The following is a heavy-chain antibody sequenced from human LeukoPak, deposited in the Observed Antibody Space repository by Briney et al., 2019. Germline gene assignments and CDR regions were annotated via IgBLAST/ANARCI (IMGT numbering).Heavy chain of an antibody. D-gene: IGHD4-17*01. CDR2: IYYSGST. CDR1: GGSISSYY. J-gene: IGHJ4*02. V-gene: IGHV4-59*01. CDR3: ARALHDYGDYAFDY. Sequence: SETLSLTCTVSGGSISSYYWSWIRQPPGKGLEWIGYIYYSGSTNYNPSLKSRVTISVDTSKNQFSLKLSSVTAADTAVCYCARALHDYGDYAFDYWGQGTLVTVSS.